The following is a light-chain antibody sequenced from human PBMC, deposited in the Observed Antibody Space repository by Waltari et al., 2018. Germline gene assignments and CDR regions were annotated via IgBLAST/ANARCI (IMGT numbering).Light chain of an antibody. CDR3: NSYTGSSSWV. CDR1: SSDVGFYHY. J-gene: IGLJ3*02. V-gene: IGLV2-14*01. CDR2: DVS. Sequence: QSALTQPASVSGSPGQSITISCYGTSSDVGFYHYVSWYQQHPGKAPKLIVYDVSERPAGVSDRFSGSKSGNTASLSISGLQAEDEAVYYCNSYTGSSSWVFGGGTKVTVL.